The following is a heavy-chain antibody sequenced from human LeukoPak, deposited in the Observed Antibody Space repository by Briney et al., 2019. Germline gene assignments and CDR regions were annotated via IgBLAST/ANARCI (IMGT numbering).Heavy chain of an antibody. J-gene: IGHJ6*03. D-gene: IGHD4-23*01. Sequence: SETLSLTCTVSGGSISSYYWSWIRQPPGKGLEWIGYIYYSGSTNYNPSLKSRVTISVDTSKNQFSLELSSVTAAGTAVYYCARLHYGGNYGYYYYMDVWGKGTTVTIFS. CDR3: ARLHYGGNYGYYYYMDV. V-gene: IGHV4-59*08. CDR1: GGSISSYY. CDR2: IYYSGST.